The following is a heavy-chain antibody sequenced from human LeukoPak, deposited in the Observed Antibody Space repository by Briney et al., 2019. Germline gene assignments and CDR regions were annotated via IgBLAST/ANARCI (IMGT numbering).Heavy chain of an antibody. Sequence: SETLSLTCTVSGGSISSYYWSWIRQPPGKGLEWIGYIYYSGSTNYNPSLKSRITISVDTSKNQFSLKLSSVTAADTAVYYCARHKSTVVAYYYYGMDVWGQGTTVTVSS. CDR3: ARHKSTVVAYYYYGMDV. CDR2: IYYSGST. J-gene: IGHJ6*02. V-gene: IGHV4-59*08. CDR1: GGSISSYY. D-gene: IGHD2-15*01.